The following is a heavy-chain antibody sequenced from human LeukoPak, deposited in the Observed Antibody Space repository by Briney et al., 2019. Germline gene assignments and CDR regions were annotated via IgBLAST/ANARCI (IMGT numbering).Heavy chain of an antibody. Sequence: SETLSLTCTVPGGSISSSSYYWCWIRQPPGKGLEWIGSIYYSGSTYYNPSLKSRVTISVDTSKNQFSLKLSSVTAADTAVYYCARRRQLVLRNWFDPWGQGTLVTVSS. D-gene: IGHD6-13*01. CDR2: IYYSGST. V-gene: IGHV4-39*07. CDR3: ARRRQLVLRNWFDP. CDR1: GGSISSSSYY. J-gene: IGHJ5*02.